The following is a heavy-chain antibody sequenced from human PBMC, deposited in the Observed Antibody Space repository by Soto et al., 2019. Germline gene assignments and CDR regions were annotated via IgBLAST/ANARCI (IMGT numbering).Heavy chain of an antibody. J-gene: IGHJ4*02. Sequence: PSETLSLTCTVSGGSISSGDYYWSWIRQPPGKGLEWIGYIYYSGSTYYNPSLKSRVTISVDTSKNQFSLKLSSVTAADTGVYYCARAAYYDFWSGYAYYFDYWGQGTLVTVSS. V-gene: IGHV4-30-4*01. CDR2: IYYSGST. CDR3: ARAAYYDFWSGYAYYFDY. CDR1: GGSISSGDYY. D-gene: IGHD3-3*01.